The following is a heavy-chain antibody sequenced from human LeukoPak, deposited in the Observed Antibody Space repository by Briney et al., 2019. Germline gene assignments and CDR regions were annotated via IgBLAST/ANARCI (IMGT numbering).Heavy chain of an antibody. CDR3: ATQEPTRYCSGDSCYHNWFDP. CDR2: FDPEDGET. V-gene: IGHV1-24*01. CDR1: GYTLTELS. Sequence: ASVKVSCKVSGYTLTELSMHWVRQAPGKGLEWMGGFDPEDGETIYAQKFRGRVTMTEDTSTDTAYMELSSLRSEDTAVYYCATQEPTRYCSGDSCYHNWFDPWGQGTLVTVSS. D-gene: IGHD2-15*01. J-gene: IGHJ5*02.